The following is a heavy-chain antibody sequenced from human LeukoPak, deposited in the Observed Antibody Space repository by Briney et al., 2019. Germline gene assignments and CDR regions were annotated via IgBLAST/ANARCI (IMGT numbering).Heavy chain of an antibody. D-gene: IGHD1-26*01. CDR2: INPSGCST. V-gene: IGHV1-46*01. CDR3: ARAGTGGGSYRTWFDP. J-gene: IGHJ5*02. CDR1: GYTFTSYY. Sequence: PLASVKVSCKAPGYTFTSYYMHGVRQAPGQGREGMGIINPSGCSTSYAQTFQGTVTMNRDPSTSTVYMELRSLRSDDTAVYYCARAGTGGGSYRTWFDPWGHGTLVTVSS.